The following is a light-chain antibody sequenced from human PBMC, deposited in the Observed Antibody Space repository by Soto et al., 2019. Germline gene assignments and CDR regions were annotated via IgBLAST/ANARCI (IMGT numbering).Light chain of an antibody. Sequence: EIMMTQSPAILSVSPGERATLSFMASQSVSINVAWYQQKPDQVPRLLIYGASSRATGIPARFSGSGSGTDFTLTISSLQPDDFATYYCQQYNSYSPLTFGGGTKVDIK. CDR1: QSVSIN. CDR2: GAS. V-gene: IGKV3-15*01. J-gene: IGKJ4*01. CDR3: QQYNSYSPLT.